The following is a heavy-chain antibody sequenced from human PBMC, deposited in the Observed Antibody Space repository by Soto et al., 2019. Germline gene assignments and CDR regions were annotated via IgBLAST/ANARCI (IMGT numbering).Heavy chain of an antibody. CDR3: ARGWFGPDV. Sequence: EVQLVESGGGLVQPGGSLRLSCAASGFTLSGRSMHWVRQAPGKGLVWVSGIDNAGTDSTYADSVKGRLTSSRDNAKKMLYPQMNRVRGQDTAVYYCARGWFGPDVWGKGTTVTVSS. CDR1: GFTLSGRS. J-gene: IGHJ6*04. D-gene: IGHD3-10*01. CDR2: IDNAGTDS. V-gene: IGHV3-74*01.